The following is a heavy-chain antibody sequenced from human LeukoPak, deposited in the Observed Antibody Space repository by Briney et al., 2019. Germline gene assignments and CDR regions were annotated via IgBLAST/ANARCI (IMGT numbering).Heavy chain of an antibody. Sequence: GGSLRLSCAGSGFILNNYAMHWVRHPPGKGLEWVSGISWNSGTIDYADSVRGRFTISRDNAKNSLYLQMYSLRVEDTAFYYCAKDNRRHYTSGPNPDSLHWGQGALVTVSS. V-gene: IGHV3-9*01. J-gene: IGHJ4*02. D-gene: IGHD6-19*01. CDR2: ISWNSGTI. CDR1: GFILNNYA. CDR3: AKDNRRHYTSGPNPDSLH.